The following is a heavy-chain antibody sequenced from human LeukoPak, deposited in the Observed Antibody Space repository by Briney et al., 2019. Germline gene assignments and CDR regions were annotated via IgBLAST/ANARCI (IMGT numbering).Heavy chain of an antibody. CDR1: GGSFSGYY. D-gene: IGHD6-19*01. CDR3: ARRTGWYWGYYFDY. V-gene: IGHV4-34*01. Sequence: SETLSLTCAVYGGSFSGYYWSWIRQPPGKGLEWIGEINHSGSTNYNPSLKSRVTISVDKSKNQFSLKLSSVTAADTAFYYCARRTGWYWGYYFDYWGQGTLVTVSS. CDR2: INHSGST. J-gene: IGHJ4*02.